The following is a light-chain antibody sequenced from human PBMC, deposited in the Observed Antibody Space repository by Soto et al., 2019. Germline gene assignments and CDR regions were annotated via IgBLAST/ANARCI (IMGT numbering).Light chain of an antibody. CDR1: QSLSSSQ. V-gene: IGKV3-20*01. J-gene: IGKJ3*01. Sequence: EIVLTQSPGTLSLSPGERATLSCRASQSLSSSQLAWYQQKPGQAPRLLIYGASSRATGIPDRFSGRGSGTDFTFTISRLEPEDFTVYFCQQYDSSQFTFGPGTKVEIK. CDR3: QQYDSSQFT. CDR2: GAS.